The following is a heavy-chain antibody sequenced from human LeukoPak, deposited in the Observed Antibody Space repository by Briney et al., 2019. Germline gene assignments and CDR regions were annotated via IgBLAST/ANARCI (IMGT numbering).Heavy chain of an antibody. CDR3: ARWPPDVVAVACTNWFDP. CDR1: GFTFSSYS. J-gene: IGHJ5*02. CDR2: ISSSSSYI. Sequence: PGGSLRLSCAASGFTFSSYSMNWVRQAPGKGLEWVSSISSSSSYIYYADSVKGRFTISRDNAKNSLYLQMNSLRAEDTAVYYCARWPPDVVAVACTNWFDPWGQGTLVTVSS. D-gene: IGHD6-19*01. V-gene: IGHV3-21*01.